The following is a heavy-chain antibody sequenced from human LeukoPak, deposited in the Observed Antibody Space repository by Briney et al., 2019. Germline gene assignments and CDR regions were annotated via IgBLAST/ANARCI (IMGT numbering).Heavy chain of an antibody. CDR2: INAGNGNT. J-gene: IGHJ3*02. Sequence: GASVKVSCKASGYTFTSYAMHWVRQAPGQRLDWMGWINAGNGNTKYSQKFQGRVTITRGTSAITAYMELSSLRSEDTAVYYCARDPTQRESAFDIWGQGTMVTVSS. CDR3: ARDPTQRESAFDI. V-gene: IGHV1-3*01. CDR1: GYTFTSYA.